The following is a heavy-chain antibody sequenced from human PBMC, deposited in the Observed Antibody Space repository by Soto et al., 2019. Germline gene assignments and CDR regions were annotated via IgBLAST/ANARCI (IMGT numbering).Heavy chain of an antibody. V-gene: IGHV4-61*01. Sequence: PSETLSLTCPVSGGSVSSVNYYWSWIRQPPGKGLEWIGYIYYSGSTNYNPSLKSRVTISVETSKNQFSLKLRSVTAADTAVYYCARAGPMTTVIMESWGPGTLVPVSS. D-gene: IGHD4-4*01. J-gene: IGHJ5*02. CDR2: IYYSGST. CDR1: GGSVSSVNYY. CDR3: ARAGPMTTVIMES.